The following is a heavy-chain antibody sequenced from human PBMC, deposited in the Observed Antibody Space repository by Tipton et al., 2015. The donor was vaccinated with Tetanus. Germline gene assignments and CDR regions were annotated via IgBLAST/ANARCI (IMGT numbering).Heavy chain of an antibody. CDR3: ARRQTYCTNGFCPFEN. Sequence: TLSLTCTVSGGSFNSGGWFWSWIRQRPGKGLEWIGNIYHTGSTSHNPSLQSRVTVSMDPSQRQFSLRPSSVTAADTAVYYCARRQTYCTNGFCPFENWGQGTLVTVSS. CDR2: IYHTGST. J-gene: IGHJ4*02. CDR1: GGSFNSGGWF. D-gene: IGHD2-8*01. V-gene: IGHV4-31*03.